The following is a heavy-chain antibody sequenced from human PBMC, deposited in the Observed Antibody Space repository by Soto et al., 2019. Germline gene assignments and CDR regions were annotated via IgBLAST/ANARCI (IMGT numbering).Heavy chain of an antibody. CDR1: GYTFTSYA. Sequence: ASVKVSCKASGYTFTSYAMHWVRQAPGQRLEWMGWINAGNGNTKYSQKFQGRVTITRDTSASTAYMELSSLRSEDTAVYYCARGGSSSWYFDYWGQGTLVTVSS. CDR2: INAGNGNT. D-gene: IGHD6-13*01. J-gene: IGHJ4*02. CDR3: ARGGSSSWYFDY. V-gene: IGHV1-3*01.